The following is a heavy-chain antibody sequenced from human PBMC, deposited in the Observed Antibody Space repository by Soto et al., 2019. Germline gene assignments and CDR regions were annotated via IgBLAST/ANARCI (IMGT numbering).Heavy chain of an antibody. CDR3: ARGKIPTADSKWFDP. CDR2: IYTSGST. D-gene: IGHD6-13*01. Sequence: QVQLQESGPGLVKPSETLSLICTVSGGSISAYYWSWIRQPAGKGLEWIGRIYTSGSTTYNPFLKSRVSMSVDTSRNQFALKLRSVTAADTAVYYCARGKIPTADSKWFDPWGPGTLVTVSS. V-gene: IGHV4-4*07. CDR1: GGSISAYY. J-gene: IGHJ5*02.